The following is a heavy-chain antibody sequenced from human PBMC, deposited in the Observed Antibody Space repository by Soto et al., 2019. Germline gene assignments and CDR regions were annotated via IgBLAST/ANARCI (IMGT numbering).Heavy chain of an antibody. CDR3: ASGGGSGYYNY. Sequence: TLSLTCTVSVGSISSGGYYWIWIRQHPGKGLEWIGYIYYSGSTYYNPSLKSRVTISVDTSKNQFSLKLSSATAADTAVYYCASGGGSGYYNYWGQGTLVTVSS. CDR1: VGSISSGGYY. J-gene: IGHJ4*02. D-gene: IGHD3-22*01. CDR2: IYYSGST. V-gene: IGHV4-31*03.